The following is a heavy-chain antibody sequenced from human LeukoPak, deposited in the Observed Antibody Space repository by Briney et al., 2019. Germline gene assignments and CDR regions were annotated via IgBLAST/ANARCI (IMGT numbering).Heavy chain of an antibody. V-gene: IGHV4-39*07. Sequence: KASETLSLTCTVSGGSISSSSYYWGWIRQPPGKGLEWIGSIYYSGSTYYNPSLKSRVTISVDTSKNQFSLKLSSVTAADTAVYYCARDRTNYYDSSGYYLEQNWFDPWGQGTLVTVSS. CDR1: GGSISSSSYY. J-gene: IGHJ5*02. CDR3: ARDRTNYYDSSGYYLEQNWFDP. CDR2: IYYSGST. D-gene: IGHD3-22*01.